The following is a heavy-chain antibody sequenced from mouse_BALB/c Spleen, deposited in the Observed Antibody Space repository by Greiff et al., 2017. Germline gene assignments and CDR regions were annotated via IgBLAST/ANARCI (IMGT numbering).Heavy chain of an antibody. J-gene: IGHJ4*01. D-gene: IGHD2-4*01. V-gene: IGHV5-17*02. CDR1: GFTFSSFG. Sequence: EVKLVESGGGLVQPGGSRKLSCAASGFTFSSFGMHWVRQAPEKGLEWVAYISSGSSTIYYADTVKGRFTISRDNPKNTLFLQMTSLRSEDTAMYYCARCDYDVGAVNAMDYWGQGTSVTVSS. CDR3: ARCDYDVGAVNAMDY. CDR2: ISSGSSTI.